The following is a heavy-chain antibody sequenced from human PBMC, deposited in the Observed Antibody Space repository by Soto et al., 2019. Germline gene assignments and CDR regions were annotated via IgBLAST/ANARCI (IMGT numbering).Heavy chain of an antibody. D-gene: IGHD3-10*01. J-gene: IGHJ6*02. CDR1: GFTFSSYG. Sequence: QVQLVESGGGVVQPGRSLRLSCAASGFTFSSYGMHWVRQAPGKGLEWVAVIWYDGSNKYYADSVKGRFTISRDNSKNTLYLQMNSRRAEDTAVYYCASYYGSGSYYGDYYYYGMDVWGQGTTVTVSS. CDR3: ASYYGSGSYYGDYYYYGMDV. CDR2: IWYDGSNK. V-gene: IGHV3-33*01.